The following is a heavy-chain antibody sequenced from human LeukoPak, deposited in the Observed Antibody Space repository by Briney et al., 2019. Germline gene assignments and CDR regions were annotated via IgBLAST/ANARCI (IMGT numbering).Heavy chain of an antibody. V-gene: IGHV3-30-3*01. CDR2: ISYDGSNK. J-gene: IGHJ3*02. CDR3: ARGEWGYCSSTSCPVPDAFDI. CDR1: GFTFSSYA. Sequence: PGGSLRLSCAASGFTFSSYAMHWVRQAPGKGLEWVAAISYDGSNKYYADSVKGRFTISRDNSKNTLYLQMNSLRAEDTAVYYCARGEWGYCSSTSCPVPDAFDIWGQGTMVTVSS. D-gene: IGHD2-2*01.